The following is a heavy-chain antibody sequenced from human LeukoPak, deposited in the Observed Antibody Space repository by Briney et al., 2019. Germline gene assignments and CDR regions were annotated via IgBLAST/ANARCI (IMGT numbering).Heavy chain of an antibody. Sequence: PSQTLSLTCTVSGGSISSGGYYWSWIRQHPGKGLEWIGYIYYSGSTYYNPSPKSRVTLSVDTSKNQFSLKLSSVTAADTAVYYCARDTTYSEGFDIWGQGTMVTVSS. D-gene: IGHD1-14*01. J-gene: IGHJ3*02. CDR3: ARDTTYSEGFDI. CDR1: GGSISSGGYY. CDR2: IYYSGST. V-gene: IGHV4-31*03.